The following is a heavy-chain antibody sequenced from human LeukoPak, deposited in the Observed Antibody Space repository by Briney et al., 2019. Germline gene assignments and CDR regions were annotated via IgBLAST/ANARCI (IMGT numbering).Heavy chain of an antibody. CDR1: GYTFTGYY. J-gene: IGHJ1*01. Sequence: ASVKVSCKASGYTFTGYYMHWVRQAPGQGLEWMGWINPNSGGTNYAQKFLGRVTMTRDTSISTAYMELSRLRSDDTAVYYCARSPPWQQPASGHWGQGTLVTVSS. D-gene: IGHD6-13*01. CDR3: ARSPPWQQPASGH. V-gene: IGHV1-2*02. CDR2: INPNSGGT.